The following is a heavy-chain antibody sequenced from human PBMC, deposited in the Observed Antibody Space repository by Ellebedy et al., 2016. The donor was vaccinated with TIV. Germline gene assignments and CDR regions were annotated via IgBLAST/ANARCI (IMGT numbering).Heavy chain of an antibody. D-gene: IGHD2/OR15-2a*01. Sequence: SETLSLTXTVSGGSISSYYWSWIRQPPGKGLECVGYMSYSGSTNYNPSLKSRVTISVDTSKNQFSLKLTSVTAADTAVYYCARGGRILPYDYWGQGALVTVSS. V-gene: IGHV4-59*01. CDR1: GGSISSYY. CDR3: ARGGRILPYDY. J-gene: IGHJ4*02. CDR2: MSYSGST.